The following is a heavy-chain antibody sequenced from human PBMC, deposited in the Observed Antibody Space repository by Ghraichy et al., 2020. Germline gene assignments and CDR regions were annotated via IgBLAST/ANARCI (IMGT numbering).Heavy chain of an antibody. D-gene: IGHD2-21*02. V-gene: IGHV4-39*01. J-gene: IGHJ4*02. CDR1: GGSFSSPDSY. Sequence: SETLSLTCTVSGGSFSSPDSYWGWIRQPPGKGLEWIAHIYYSGTSYYNPALRSRVSISVDTSKKQFSLRLSSVTAADTATYYCARRFCDGGACYNGYYFDFWGQGTLVTVS. CDR3: ARRFCDGGACYNGYYFDF. CDR2: IYYSGTS.